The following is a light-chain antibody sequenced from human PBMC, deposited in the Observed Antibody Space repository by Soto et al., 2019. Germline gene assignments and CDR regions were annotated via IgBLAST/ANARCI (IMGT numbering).Light chain of an antibody. V-gene: IGKV3-20*01. CDR1: QSVTSNY. J-gene: IGKJ5*01. CDR2: GAS. Sequence: EIVLTQSPGTLSLSPGERAALSCRASQSVTSNYLAWFQQRPGQAPRLLIYGASIRATGIPDTFSGSGSGTDFTLTISRLEPEDFAVFYCQQYGTSEIIFGQGTRLEI. CDR3: QQYGTSEII.